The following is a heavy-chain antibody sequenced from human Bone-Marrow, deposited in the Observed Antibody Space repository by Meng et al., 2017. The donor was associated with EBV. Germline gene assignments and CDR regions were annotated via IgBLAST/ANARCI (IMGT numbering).Heavy chain of an antibody. CDR3: ARVSAGGIAVAGPAGGFDY. D-gene: IGHD6-19*01. J-gene: IGHJ4*02. V-gene: IGHV1-2*02. CDR2: INPNNGDT. CDR1: GYTVISSA. Sequence: QVALRALGAEVKKPGAAGKVSGKAFGYTVISSAIHWVRQAPGQVLEWMGWINPNNGDTKFAQKFQGRVTLTRDTSIRTAYMDLNRLGSDDTAVYYCARVSAGGIAVAGPAGGFDYWGQGTLVTVSS.